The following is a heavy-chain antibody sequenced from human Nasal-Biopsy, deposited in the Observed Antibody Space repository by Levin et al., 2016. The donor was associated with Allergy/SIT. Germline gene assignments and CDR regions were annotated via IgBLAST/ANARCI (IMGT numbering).Heavy chain of an antibody. CDR2: IDIRGSST. CDR3: ARDGLDSNYPPFDS. J-gene: IGHJ5*01. V-gene: IGHV3-21*06. CDR1: GFTFGVYN. Sequence: GGSLRLSCAASGFTFGVYNMNWVRQTPGTGLEVVASIDIRGSSTYYADSLKGRVTISRDNGKSSLYLQMNNLKVEDTAVYFCARDGLDSNYPPFDSWGQGTLVTVSS. D-gene: IGHD5-24*01.